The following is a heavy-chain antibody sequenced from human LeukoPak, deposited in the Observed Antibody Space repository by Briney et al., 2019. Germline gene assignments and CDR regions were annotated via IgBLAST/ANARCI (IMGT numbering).Heavy chain of an antibody. CDR3: ARDAPGGSDFDY. V-gene: IGHV1-18*01. Sequence: ASVKVSCKASGYTFTSYGISWVRQAPGQGLAWMGWISAYNGNTNYAQKLQGRVTMTTDTSTSTAYMELRSLRSDDTAVYYCARDAPGGSDFDYWGQGTLVTVSS. CDR1: GYTFTSYG. D-gene: IGHD4-23*01. CDR2: ISAYNGNT. J-gene: IGHJ4*02.